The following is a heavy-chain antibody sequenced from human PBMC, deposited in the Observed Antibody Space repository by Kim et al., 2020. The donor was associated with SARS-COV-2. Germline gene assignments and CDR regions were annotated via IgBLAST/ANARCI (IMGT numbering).Heavy chain of an antibody. D-gene: IGHD6-19*01. Sequence: GGSLRLSCAASGFTFSSYAMSWVRQAPGKWLEWVSAISGSGGSTYYADSVKGRFTISRDNSKNTLYLQMNSLRAEDTAVYYCATTQQWLESYYYYGMDVWGQGTTVTVSS. V-gene: IGHV3-23*01. CDR2: ISGSGGST. CDR3: ATTQQWLESYYYYGMDV. CDR1: GFTFSSYA. J-gene: IGHJ6*02.